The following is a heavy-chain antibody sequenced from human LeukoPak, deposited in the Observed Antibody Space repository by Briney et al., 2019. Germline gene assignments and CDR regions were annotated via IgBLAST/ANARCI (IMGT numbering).Heavy chain of an antibody. J-gene: IGHJ6*03. V-gene: IGHV4-59*01. CDR3: ARAGYCSSTSCYPIYYYYMDV. D-gene: IGHD2-2*01. Sequence: SETLSLTCTVSGGSISSYYWSWIRQPPGKGLEWIGYIYYSGGTNYNPSLKSRVTISVDTSKNQFSLKLSSVTAADTAVYYCARAGYCSSTSCYPIYYYYMDVWGKGTTVTVSS. CDR1: GGSISSYY. CDR2: IYYSGGT.